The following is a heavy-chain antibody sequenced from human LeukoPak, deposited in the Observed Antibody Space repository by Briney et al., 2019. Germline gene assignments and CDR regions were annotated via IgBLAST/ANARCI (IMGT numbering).Heavy chain of an antibody. CDR1: GFTFSTSW. V-gene: IGHV3-74*01. D-gene: IGHD6-6*01. J-gene: IGHJ4*02. CDR2: INVDGSRT. Sequence: GGSLRLSCIAPGFTFSTSWMNWVRQPPGKGLVWVSRINVDGSRTVYADPVKGRFTISRDNAKNALYLQMNSLRAEDTAVYYCRHGNSSGDYWGQGTLVTVSS. CDR3: RHGNSSGDY.